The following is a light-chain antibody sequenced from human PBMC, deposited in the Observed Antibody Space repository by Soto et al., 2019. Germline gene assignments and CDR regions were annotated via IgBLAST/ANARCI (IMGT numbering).Light chain of an antibody. Sequence: QAVLTQPPSVSGAPGQRVTISCTGSSSNIGAGYDVHWYQQLPGTAPKLLIFGNTNRPSGVPDRFSGSKSGTSASLAITGLQAEDEADYYCQSYDRSLSPLVFGGGTQLTVL. J-gene: IGLJ2*01. CDR2: GNT. CDR3: QSYDRSLSPLV. CDR1: SSNIGAGYD. V-gene: IGLV1-40*01.